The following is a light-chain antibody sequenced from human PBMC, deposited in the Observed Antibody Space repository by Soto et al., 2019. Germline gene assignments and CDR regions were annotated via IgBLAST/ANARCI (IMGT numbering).Light chain of an antibody. Sequence: EIVLTQSPGTLSLSPGERATLSCRASQSVSSSYLAWYQQKPGQAPRLLIYGASSRATGIPDRFSGSGSGTDFTITISRREPEDFAVYYCQQYGSSPPYTFGQGTKLDIK. CDR1: QSVSSSY. J-gene: IGKJ2*01. CDR2: GAS. CDR3: QQYGSSPPYT. V-gene: IGKV3-20*01.